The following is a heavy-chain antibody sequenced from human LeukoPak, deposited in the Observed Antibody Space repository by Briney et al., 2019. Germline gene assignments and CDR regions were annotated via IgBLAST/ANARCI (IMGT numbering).Heavy chain of an antibody. V-gene: IGHV3-30*02. CDR2: IRYDGSNK. Sequence: GGSLRLSCAASGFTFSSYGMHWVRQAPGKGLEWVAFIRYDGSNKYYADSVKGRFTISRDNSKNTLFLQMNSLRAEDTAVYYCAKGGAWGVVIHFDYWGQGTLVTVSS. J-gene: IGHJ4*02. CDR3: AKGGAWGVVIHFDY. D-gene: IGHD3-3*01. CDR1: GFTFSSYG.